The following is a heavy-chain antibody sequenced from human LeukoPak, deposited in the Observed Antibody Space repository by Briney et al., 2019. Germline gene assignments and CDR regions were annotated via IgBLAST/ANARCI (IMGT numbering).Heavy chain of an antibody. CDR1: GFTFSSYE. Sequence: QPGGSLRLSCSASGFTFSSYEMNWVRQAPGKGLEWISYITGSGDTIYYADSVKGRVTISRDNAKNSLFLQMTSLPADDTAVYYCARERTTIVSGTTIGAHWGQGTLVTVSS. D-gene: IGHD2/OR15-2a*01. CDR2: ITGSGDTI. V-gene: IGHV3-48*03. J-gene: IGHJ4*02. CDR3: ARERTTIVSGTTIGAH.